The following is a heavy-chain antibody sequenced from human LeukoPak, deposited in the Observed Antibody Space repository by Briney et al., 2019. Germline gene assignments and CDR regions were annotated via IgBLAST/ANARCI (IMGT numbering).Heavy chain of an antibody. V-gene: IGHV3-21*06. D-gene: IGHD3-10*01. J-gene: IGHJ4*02. Sequence: PGGSLRLSCAASGFTFSSYEMNWVRQAPGKGLEWVSSITGSGPYMLYADSVKHRFTISRDNTKNLLYLEMSSLRAEDTAMYFCVRDVGAVRGEVYFDYWGQGTLVTVSS. CDR1: GFTFSSYE. CDR2: ITGSGPYM. CDR3: VRDVGAVRGEVYFDY.